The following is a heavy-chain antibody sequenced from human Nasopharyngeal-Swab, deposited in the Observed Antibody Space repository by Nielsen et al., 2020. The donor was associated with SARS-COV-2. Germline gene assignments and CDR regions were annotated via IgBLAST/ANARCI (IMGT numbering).Heavy chain of an antibody. V-gene: IGHV7-4-1*02. CDR2: INTNTGNP. CDR1: GYTFTSYA. J-gene: IGHJ6*03. D-gene: IGHD3-10*01. Sequence: ASVKVSCKASGYTFTSYAMNWVRHAPGQGLEWMGWINTNTGNPTYAQGFTGRFVFSLDTSVSTAYLQISSLKVEDTAVYYCARAAELHLPLYMDVWGKGTTVTVSS. CDR3: ARAAELHLPLYMDV.